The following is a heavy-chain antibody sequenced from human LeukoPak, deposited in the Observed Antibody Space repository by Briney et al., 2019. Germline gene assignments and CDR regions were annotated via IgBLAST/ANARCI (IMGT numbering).Heavy chain of an antibody. Sequence: GESLKISCKGSGYSFTSYWIGWVRQMPGKGLEWMGIIYPGDSDTRYSPSFQGQVTISADKSISTAYLQWSSLKASDTAMYYCARRELRGYSYGFIDYWGQGTLVTVSS. J-gene: IGHJ4*02. V-gene: IGHV5-51*01. CDR3: ARRELRGYSYGFIDY. CDR1: GYSFTSYW. CDR2: IYPGDSDT. D-gene: IGHD5-18*01.